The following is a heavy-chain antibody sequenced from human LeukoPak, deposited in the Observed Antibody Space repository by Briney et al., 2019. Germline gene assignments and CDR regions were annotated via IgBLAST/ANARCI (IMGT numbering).Heavy chain of an antibody. Sequence: MTGGSLRLSCVASKFTFSTYSMTWVRQAPGKGLEWVSSISSSGSVSYADSVKGRFIISRDNAKDSLYLQMNSLRVEDTAVYYCLRGDRRDYWGQGTLVTVSS. CDR3: LRGDRRDY. CDR2: ISSSGSV. V-gene: IGHV3-21*06. J-gene: IGHJ4*02. CDR1: KFTFSTYS.